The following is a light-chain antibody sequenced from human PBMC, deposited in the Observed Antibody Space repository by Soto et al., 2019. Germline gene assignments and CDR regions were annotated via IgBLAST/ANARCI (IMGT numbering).Light chain of an antibody. J-gene: IGLJ1*01. CDR1: SSDVGAYDR. CDR2: DVT. CDR3: SSYTTTTTLYV. Sequence: QSVLTQPASFSGSLGQSITISCTGTSSDVGAYDRVSWYQQHPGKAPKLMIYDVTNRPSGVSNRFSGSKSGNTASLTISGLQAEDEADYYCSSYTTTTTLYVFGTGTKVTVL. V-gene: IGLV2-14*01.